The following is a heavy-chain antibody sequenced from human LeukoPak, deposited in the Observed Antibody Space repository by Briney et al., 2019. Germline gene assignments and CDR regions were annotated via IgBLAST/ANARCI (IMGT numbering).Heavy chain of an antibody. D-gene: IGHD3-22*01. Sequence: GASVKVSCKASGGTFSSYAISWVRQAPGQGLEWMGRIIPILGIANYAQKFQGRVTITADKSTSTAYMELSRLRSDDTAVYYCARGESGYSAFDIWGQGTMVTVSS. CDR2: IIPILGIA. J-gene: IGHJ3*02. CDR3: ARGESGYSAFDI. V-gene: IGHV1-69*04. CDR1: GGTFSSYA.